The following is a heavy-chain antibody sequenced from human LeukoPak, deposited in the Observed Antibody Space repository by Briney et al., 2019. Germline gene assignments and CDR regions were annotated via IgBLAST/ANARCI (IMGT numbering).Heavy chain of an antibody. V-gene: IGHV3-30*04. CDR1: GFTFSSYA. Sequence: PGGSLRLSCAASGFTFSSYAMHWLRQAPGKGLEWVAIISYDGSNKYYADSVKGRFTISRGNSKNTLSLQMNSLRAEDTAVYYCAKTSPPYFDWAPVDSWGQGTLVTVSS. CDR3: AKTSPPYFDWAPVDS. D-gene: IGHD3-9*01. J-gene: IGHJ4*02. CDR2: ISYDGSNK.